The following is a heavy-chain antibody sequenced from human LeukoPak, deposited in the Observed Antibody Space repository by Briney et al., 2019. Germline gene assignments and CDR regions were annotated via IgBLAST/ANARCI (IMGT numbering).Heavy chain of an antibody. Sequence: PGGSLRLSCAASGFTFSSYWMHWVRQAPGKGLVWVSRINSDGSSTSHADSVKGRFTTSRDNAKNTLYLQMNSLRGEDTAVYYCARETNRGPDYWGQGTLVTVSS. V-gene: IGHV3-74*01. D-gene: IGHD7-27*01. J-gene: IGHJ4*02. CDR2: INSDGSST. CDR1: GFTFSSYW. CDR3: ARETNRGPDY.